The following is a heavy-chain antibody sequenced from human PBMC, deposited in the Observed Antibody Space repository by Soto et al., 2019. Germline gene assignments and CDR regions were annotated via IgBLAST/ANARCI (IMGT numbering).Heavy chain of an antibody. CDR3: ARGIAAAGPRGVYYFDY. CDR1: RSPVPSNY. D-gene: IGHD6-13*01. CDR2: IYSGGST. V-gene: IGHV3-53*01. J-gene: IGHJ4*02. Sequence: PGGSLKLSCATSRSPVPSNYLSWLRQAPGKGLEWVSVIYSGGSTYYADSVKGRFTISRDNSKNTLYLQMNSLRAEDTAVYYCARGIAAAGPRGVYYFDYWGQGT.